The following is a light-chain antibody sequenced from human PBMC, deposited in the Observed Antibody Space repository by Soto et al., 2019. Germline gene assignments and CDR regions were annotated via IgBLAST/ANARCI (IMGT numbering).Light chain of an antibody. CDR3: QQSYSTPRIT. J-gene: IGKJ5*01. CDR1: QSISSY. CDR2: AAS. V-gene: IGKV1-39*01. Sequence: DIQMTQSPSSLSESVGDRVSITCRASQSISSYLNWYQQKPGKAPKLLIYAASSLQSGVPSRFSGSGSGADFTLTISSLQPEDFATYYCQQSYSTPRITFGQGTRLEIK.